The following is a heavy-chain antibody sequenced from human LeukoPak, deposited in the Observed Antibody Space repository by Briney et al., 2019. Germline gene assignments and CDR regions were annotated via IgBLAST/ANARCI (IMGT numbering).Heavy chain of an antibody. CDR2: IKSKTDGGTT. V-gene: IGHV3-15*01. Sequence: GGSLRLSCAASGSTFSSAWMSWVRQAPGKGLEWVGRIKSKTDGGTTDYAAPVKGRFTISRDDSKNTLYLQMNSLKTEDTAVYYCAFYYYGTRRFDPWGQGTLVTVSS. D-gene: IGHD3-10*01. CDR3: AFYYYGTRRFDP. J-gene: IGHJ5*02. CDR1: GSTFSSAW.